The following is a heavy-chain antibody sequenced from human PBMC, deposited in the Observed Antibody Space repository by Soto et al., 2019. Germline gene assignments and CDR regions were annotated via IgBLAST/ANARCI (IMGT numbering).Heavy chain of an antibody. J-gene: IGHJ4*02. V-gene: IGHV3-23*01. CDR1: GFTFSSYA. Sequence: EVQLLESGGGLVQPGGSLRLSCVASGFTFSSYAMSWVRQAPGKGLEWVSAMSGSGGSTFYADSVKGRFTISRDNSKNTVYLQMNSLGAEDAAVYYCSKGIAVAGTLTHDYWGQGTLVTVSS. CDR2: MSGSGGST. CDR3: SKGIAVAGTLTHDY. D-gene: IGHD6-19*01.